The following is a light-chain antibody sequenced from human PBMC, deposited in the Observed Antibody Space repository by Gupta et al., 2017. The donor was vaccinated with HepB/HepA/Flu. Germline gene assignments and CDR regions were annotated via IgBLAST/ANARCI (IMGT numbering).Light chain of an antibody. CDR1: QNINRC. V-gene: IGKV1-39*01. CDR3: HQSDIAPRT. J-gene: IGKJ1*01. Sequence: DIQMTQSPSSLSASVGDRVTITCRASQNINRCLNWYQQKPGKAPKLLIYAASTLQSGVPSRFSGGASGPDFTLTISMLQPEDFATYYCHQSDIAPRTFGQGTKVELK. CDR2: AAS.